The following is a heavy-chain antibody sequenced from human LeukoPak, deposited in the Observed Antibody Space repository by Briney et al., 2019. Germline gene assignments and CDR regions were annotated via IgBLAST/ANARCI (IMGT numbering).Heavy chain of an antibody. CDR2: ISASNGNT. Sequence: ASVTVSCKASGYTFTSHGISWVRQAPGQGPEWMGWISASNGNTNYAQKLQGRVTLTTDTSTSTTYMELRSLRSDDTAVYYCAREISSGWYPVQYYFDYWGQGTLVTVSS. CDR1: GYTFTSHG. V-gene: IGHV1-18*01. CDR3: AREISSGWYPVQYYFDY. D-gene: IGHD6-19*01. J-gene: IGHJ4*02.